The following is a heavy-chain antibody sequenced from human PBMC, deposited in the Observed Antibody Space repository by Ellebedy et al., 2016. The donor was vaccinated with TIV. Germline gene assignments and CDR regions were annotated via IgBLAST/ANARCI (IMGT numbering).Heavy chain of an antibody. CDR2: ISWHSGNI. CDR1: GFTFGDYV. V-gene: IGHV3-9*01. D-gene: IGHD2-15*01. CDR3: TRLVDCSGGSCYRHFED. Sequence: SLKISCAASGFTFGDYVMHWVRRAPGKGLEWVSGISWHSGNIAYADSVKGRFTISRDDSENTAYLQMNSLKTEDTAVYYCTRLVDCSGGSCYRHFEDWGQGTLVTVSS. J-gene: IGHJ4*02.